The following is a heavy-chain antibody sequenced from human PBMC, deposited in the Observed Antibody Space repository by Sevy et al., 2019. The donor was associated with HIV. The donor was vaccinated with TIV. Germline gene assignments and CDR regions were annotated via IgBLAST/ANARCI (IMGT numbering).Heavy chain of an antibody. V-gene: IGHV4-4*07. CDR1: GGSISSYY. CDR2: IYTSGST. CDR3: ARVRWELRGTGYFDY. J-gene: IGHJ4*02. D-gene: IGHD1-26*01. Sequence: SETLSLTCTVSGGSISSYYWSWIRQPAGKGLEWIGGIYTSGSTNYNPSLKSRVTMSVDTSKNQFSLKLSSVTAADTAVYYCARVRWELRGTGYFDYWGQGTLVTVSS.